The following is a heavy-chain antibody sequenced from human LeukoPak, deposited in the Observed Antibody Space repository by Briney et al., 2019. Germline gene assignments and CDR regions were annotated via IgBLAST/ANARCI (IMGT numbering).Heavy chain of an antibody. CDR3: ARDPITVTTGGRYYYYGMDV. D-gene: IGHD4-11*01. Sequence: GSSVKVSCKASGGTFSSYAISWVRQAPGQGLEWMGGIIPIFGTANYAQKFQGRVTITADEFTSTAYMELSSLRSEDTAVYYCARDPITVTTGGRYYYYGMDVWGKGTTVTVSS. V-gene: IGHV1-69*01. J-gene: IGHJ6*04. CDR2: IIPIFGTA. CDR1: GGTFSSYA.